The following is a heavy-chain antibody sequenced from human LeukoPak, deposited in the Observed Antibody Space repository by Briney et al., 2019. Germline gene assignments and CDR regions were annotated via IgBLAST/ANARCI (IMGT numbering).Heavy chain of an antibody. J-gene: IGHJ4*02. CDR2: IHNSGRT. V-gene: IGHV4-59*08. Sequence: SETLFLTCSGTGRSVSSYYWSWIRQSPGRGLEWIGYIHNSGRTNYTPFLKSRVPGFVDTSKSQVSLRLSSVTAADTAVYYCARHGTISSESYFDYWGQGALVTVSS. CDR3: ARHGTISSESYFDY. CDR1: GRSVSSYY. D-gene: IGHD1-14*01.